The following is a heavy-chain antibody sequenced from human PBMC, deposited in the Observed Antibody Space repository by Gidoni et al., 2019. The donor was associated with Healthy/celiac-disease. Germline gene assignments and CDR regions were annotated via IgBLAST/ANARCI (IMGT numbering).Heavy chain of an antibody. CDR3: ARLHYGSGSYYYYYMDV. CDR1: GGSISSYY. J-gene: IGHJ6*03. Sequence: QVQLQESGPGLVKPSETLSLTCTVSGGSISSYYWSWIRQPPGKGLEWIGYIYYSGSTNYNPSLKSRVTISVDTSKNQFSLKLSSVTAADTAVYYCARLHYGSGSYYYYYMDVWGKGTTVTVSS. CDR2: IYYSGST. V-gene: IGHV4-59*08. D-gene: IGHD3-10*01.